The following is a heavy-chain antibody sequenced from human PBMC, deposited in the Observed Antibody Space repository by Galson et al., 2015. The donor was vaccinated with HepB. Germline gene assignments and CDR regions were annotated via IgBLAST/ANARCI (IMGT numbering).Heavy chain of an antibody. CDR2: IIPILGIA. Sequence: CKASGGTFRSYTISWVRQAPGQGLEWMGRIIPILGIANHAQKFQGRVTITADKSTSTAYMELSSLRSEDTAVYYCARDLVRGVNDAFDIWGQGTMVTVSS. CDR3: ARDLVRGVNDAFDI. CDR1: GGTFRSYT. D-gene: IGHD3-10*01. V-gene: IGHV1-69*04. J-gene: IGHJ3*02.